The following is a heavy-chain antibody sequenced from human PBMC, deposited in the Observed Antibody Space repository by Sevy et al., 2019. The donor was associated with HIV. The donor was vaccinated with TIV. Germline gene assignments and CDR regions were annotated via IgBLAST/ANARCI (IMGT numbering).Heavy chain of an antibody. J-gene: IGHJ6*02. CDR3: ARDPRYCSSTSCYERVYYYYYGMDV. CDR1: GGTFSSYA. D-gene: IGHD2-2*01. Sequence: ASVKVSCKASGGTFSSYAISWVRQAPGQGLEWMGGIIPIFGTANYSQKFQGRVTITADESSSTAYMELSSLRSEDTAVYYCARDPRYCSSTSCYERVYYYYYGMDVWGQGTTVTVSS. V-gene: IGHV1-69*13. CDR2: IIPIFGTA.